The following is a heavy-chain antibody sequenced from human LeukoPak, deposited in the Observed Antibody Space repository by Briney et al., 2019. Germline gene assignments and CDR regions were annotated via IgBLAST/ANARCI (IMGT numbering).Heavy chain of an antibody. V-gene: IGHV3-30*02. J-gene: IGHJ4*02. Sequence: QTGGSLRLSCAASGFTFGNAWMTWVRQAPGKGLEWVAFIRYDGSNKYYADSVKGRFTISRDNSKNTLYLHVNSLRPEDTAVYYCARERKGYFDYWGQGTLVTVSS. CDR3: ARERKGYFDY. CDR2: IRYDGSNK. CDR1: GFTFGNAW.